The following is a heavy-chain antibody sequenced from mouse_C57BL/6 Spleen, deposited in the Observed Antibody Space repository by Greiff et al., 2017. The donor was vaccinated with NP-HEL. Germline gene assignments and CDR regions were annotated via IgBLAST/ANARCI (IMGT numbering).Heavy chain of an antibody. D-gene: IGHD2-2*01. Sequence: QVQLQQSGPELVKPGASVKISCKASGYAFSSSWMNWVKQRPGKGLEWIGRIYPGDGDTNYNGKFKGKATLTADKSSSTAYMQLSSLTSEDSAVYFCASTMVTTTGFDYWGQGTTLTVSS. CDR3: ASTMVTTTGFDY. CDR2: IYPGDGDT. V-gene: IGHV1-82*01. J-gene: IGHJ2*01. CDR1: GYAFSSSW.